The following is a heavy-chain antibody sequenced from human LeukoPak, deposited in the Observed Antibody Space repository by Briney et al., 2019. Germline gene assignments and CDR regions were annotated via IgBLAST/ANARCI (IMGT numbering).Heavy chain of an antibody. V-gene: IGHV1-69*05. CDR3: ARGWKDSGSYSVGDAFDI. J-gene: IGHJ3*02. Sequence: ASVKVSCKASGGTFSSYAISWVRQAPGQGLEWMGGIIPIFGTANYAQKFQGRVTMTRDTSTSTVYMELSSLRSEDTAVYYCARGWKDSGSYSVGDAFDIWGQGTMVTVSS. CDR1: GGTFSSYA. D-gene: IGHD1-26*01. CDR2: IIPIFGTA.